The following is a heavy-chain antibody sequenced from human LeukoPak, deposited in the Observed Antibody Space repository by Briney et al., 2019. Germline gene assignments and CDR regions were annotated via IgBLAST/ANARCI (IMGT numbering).Heavy chain of an antibody. J-gene: IGHJ6*02. CDR2: IKQDGSEK. D-gene: IGHD4-17*01. CDR1: GFTFSGYW. Sequence: GGSLRLSCAASGFTFSGYWMSWVRQAPGKGLEWVANIKQDGSEKYYVDSVKGRFTISRDNAKNSLYLQMNSLRAEDTAVYYCARDQGTTVTTKTFYYYGMDVWGQGTTVTVSS. V-gene: IGHV3-7*01. CDR3: ARDQGTTVTTKTFYYYGMDV.